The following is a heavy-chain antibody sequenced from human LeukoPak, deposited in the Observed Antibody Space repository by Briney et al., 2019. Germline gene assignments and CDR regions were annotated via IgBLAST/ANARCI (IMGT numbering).Heavy chain of an antibody. CDR2: INPNDGDT. D-gene: IGHD2-2*01. J-gene: IGHJ4*02. CDR3: ARANFLYCSSTTCLFDY. CDR1: GYTFTDYY. Sequence: ASVKVSCKASGYTFTDYYMHWVRRAPGQGFEWMGWINPNDGDTNYAQKFQGRVTMTRDTSISTAHMEVSRLRSDDTAVYYCARANFLYCSSTTCLFDYWGQGTLVTVSS. V-gene: IGHV1-2*02.